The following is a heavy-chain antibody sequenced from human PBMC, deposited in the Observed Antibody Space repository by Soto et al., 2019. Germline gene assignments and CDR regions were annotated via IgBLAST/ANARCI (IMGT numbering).Heavy chain of an antibody. CDR3: ARESITIFGVSSLPDY. CDR1: GFTFSSYG. CDR2: IWYDGSNK. J-gene: IGHJ4*02. V-gene: IGHV3-33*01. D-gene: IGHD3-3*01. Sequence: PGGSLRLSCAASGFTFSSYGMHWVRQAPGKGLEWVAVIWYDGSNKYYADSVKGRFTISRDNSKNTLYLQMNSLRAEDTAVYYCARESITIFGVSSLPDYWGQGTLVTVSS.